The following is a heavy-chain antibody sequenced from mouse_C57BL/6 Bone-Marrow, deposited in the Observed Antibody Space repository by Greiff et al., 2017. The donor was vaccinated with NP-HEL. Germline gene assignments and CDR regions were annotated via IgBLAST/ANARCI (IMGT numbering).Heavy chain of an antibody. Sequence: QVQLKESGAELVRPGTSVKVSCKASGYAFTNYLIEWVKQRPGQGLEWIGVINPGSGGTNYNQKFKDKATLTADKSSSTAYMQLSSLTYEDSAVYYCARTYSKAWFAYWGQGTLVTVSA. CDR3: ARTYSKAWFAY. J-gene: IGHJ3*01. CDR2: INPGSGGT. CDR1: GYAFTNYL. V-gene: IGHV1-54*01. D-gene: IGHD2-5*01.